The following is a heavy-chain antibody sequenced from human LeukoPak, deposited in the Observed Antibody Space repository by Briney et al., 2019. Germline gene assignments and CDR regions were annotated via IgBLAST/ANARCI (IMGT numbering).Heavy chain of an antibody. J-gene: IGHJ6*02. V-gene: IGHV4-59*08. D-gene: IGHD2-2*01. CDR2: IYYSGST. Sequence: PSETLSLTCTVSGGSISSYYWSWIRQPPGKGLEWIGYIYYSGSTNYNPSLKSRVTIPVDTSKNQFSLKLSSVTAADTAVYYCARLLKDIVVVSGETAEVYYGMDVWGQGTTVTVSS. CDR1: GGSISSYY. CDR3: ARLLKDIVVVSGETAEVYYGMDV.